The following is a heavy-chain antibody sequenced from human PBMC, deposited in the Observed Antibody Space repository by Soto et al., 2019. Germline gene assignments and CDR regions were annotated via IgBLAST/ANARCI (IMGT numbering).Heavy chain of an antibody. Sequence: QVQLVQSGAEVKKPGSSVKVSCKASGGTFSSYAISWVRQAPGQGLEWMGGIIPIFGTANYAQKFQGRVTITADESTSTAYMGLSSLRSEDTAVYYCARVGYYDSSGYYYGYYGMDVWGQGTTVTVSS. CDR2: IIPIFGTA. V-gene: IGHV1-69*01. D-gene: IGHD3-22*01. J-gene: IGHJ6*02. CDR1: GGTFSSYA. CDR3: ARVGYYDSSGYYYGYYGMDV.